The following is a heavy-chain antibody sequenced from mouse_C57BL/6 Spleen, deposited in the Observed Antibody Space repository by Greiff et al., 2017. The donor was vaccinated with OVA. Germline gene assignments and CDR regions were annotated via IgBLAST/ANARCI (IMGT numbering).Heavy chain of an antibody. D-gene: IGHD1-1*01. Sequence: VMLVESGPGLVQPSQSLSIPCTVSGFSLTSYGVHWVRQSPGKGLEWLGVIWSGGSTDYNAAFISRLSISKDNSKSQVFFKMNSLQADDTAIYYCARSYGSSYAMDYWGQGTSVTVSS. CDR3: ARSYGSSYAMDY. J-gene: IGHJ4*01. V-gene: IGHV2-2*01. CDR1: GFSLTSYG. CDR2: IWSGGST.